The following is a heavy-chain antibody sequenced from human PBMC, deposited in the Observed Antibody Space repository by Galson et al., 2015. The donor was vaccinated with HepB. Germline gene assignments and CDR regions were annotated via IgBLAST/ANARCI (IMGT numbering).Heavy chain of an antibody. V-gene: IGHV3-30*18. J-gene: IGHJ4*02. D-gene: IGHD3-22*01. Sequence: SLRLSCAASGFTFSDYDMHWLRRPPGKGLEWVAVISFEGSKKYYADYVKGRFDISRDNSRNTLYLQMSSLGAEDTAIYYCAKNADSGGYNHHYFDYWGQGTLVTVSS. CDR1: GFTFSDYD. CDR2: ISFEGSKK. CDR3: AKNADSGGYNHHYFDY.